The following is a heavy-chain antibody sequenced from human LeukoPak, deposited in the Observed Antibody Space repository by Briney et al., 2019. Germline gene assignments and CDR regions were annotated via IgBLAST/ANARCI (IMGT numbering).Heavy chain of an antibody. V-gene: IGHV4-59*08. J-gene: IGHJ5*02. CDR1: GGSISSYY. Sequence: KPSETLSLTCTVSGGSISSYYWSWIRQPPGKGLEWIGYIYYSGSTNYNPSLKSRVTISVDTSKNQFSLKLSSVTAADTAVYYCARAGVDYVWGSYRPFDPWGQGTLVTVSS. CDR2: IYYSGST. CDR3: ARAGVDYVWGSYRPFDP. D-gene: IGHD3-16*02.